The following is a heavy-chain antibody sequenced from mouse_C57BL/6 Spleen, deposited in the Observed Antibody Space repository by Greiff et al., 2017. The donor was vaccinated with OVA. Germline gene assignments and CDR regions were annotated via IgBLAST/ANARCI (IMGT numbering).Heavy chain of an antibody. CDR2: IRLKSDNYAT. CDR1: GFTFSNYW. J-gene: IGHJ3*01. D-gene: IGHD2-4*01. CDR3: TVSYYDYDEFAY. Sequence: EVMLVESGGGLVQPGGSMKLSCVASGFTFSNYWMNWVRQSPEKGLEWVAQIRLKSDNYATHYAESVKGRFTISRDDSKSSVYLQMNNLRAEDTGIYYCTVSYYDYDEFAYWGQGTLVTVSA. V-gene: IGHV6-3*01.